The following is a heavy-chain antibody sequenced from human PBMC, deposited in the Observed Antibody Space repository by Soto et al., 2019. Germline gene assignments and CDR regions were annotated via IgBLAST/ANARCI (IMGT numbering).Heavy chain of an antibody. CDR2: INAGNGNT. CDR3: ARGRESSWYRVAFDI. CDR1: GYTFTSYA. J-gene: IGHJ3*02. D-gene: IGHD6-13*01. V-gene: IGHV1-3*01. Sequence: QVQLVQSGAEVKKPGASVKVSCKASGYTFTSYAMHWVRQAPGQRLEWMGWINAGNGNTKYSQKLQGRVTITRDTSASTAYMELSSLRSEDTAVYYCARGRESSWYRVAFDIWGQGTMVTVSS.